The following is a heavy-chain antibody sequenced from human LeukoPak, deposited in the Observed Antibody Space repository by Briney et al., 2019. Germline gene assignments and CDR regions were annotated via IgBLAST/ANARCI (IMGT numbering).Heavy chain of an antibody. D-gene: IGHD1-1*01. CDR3: AKDYNAFDF. Sequence: PGGSLRLSCAASGFTFSSYAMSWVRQAPRKGLEWVSAISGSGSRTYYADSVKARFTVSRDNSKNILYLQMHSLTVEDTAMYYCAKDYNAFDFWGQGTLVTVSS. CDR1: GFTFSSYA. CDR2: ISGSGSRT. V-gene: IGHV3-23*01. J-gene: IGHJ4*02.